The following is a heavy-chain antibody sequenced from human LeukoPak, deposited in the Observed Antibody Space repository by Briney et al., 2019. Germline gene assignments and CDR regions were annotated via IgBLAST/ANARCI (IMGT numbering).Heavy chain of an antibody. Sequence: RSSETLSLTCAVYGGSFSGYSWSWIRQPPGKGLEWIGEIIHSGSTNYNPSLKSRVTISVDTSKNQFSLKLSSVTAADTAVYYCARAPCGGDCYSDYWGQGTLVTVSS. CDR2: IIHSGST. CDR1: GGSFSGYS. CDR3: ARAPCGGDCYSDY. D-gene: IGHD2-21*02. J-gene: IGHJ4*02. V-gene: IGHV4-34*12.